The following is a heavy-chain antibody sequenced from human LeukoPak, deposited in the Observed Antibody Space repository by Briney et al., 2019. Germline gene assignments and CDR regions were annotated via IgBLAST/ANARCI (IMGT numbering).Heavy chain of an antibody. J-gene: IGHJ5*02. CDR2: IYHSGST. CDR3: ARSLGFLEWFRRRHWFDP. D-gene: IGHD3-3*01. CDR1: GYSISSGYY. Sequence: PSETLSLTCTVSGYSISSGYYWGWIRQPPGKGLEWIGSIYHSGSTYYNPSLKGRVTISVDTSKNQFSLKLSSVTAADTAVYYCARSLGFLEWFRRRHWFDPWGQGTLVTVSS. V-gene: IGHV4-38-2*02.